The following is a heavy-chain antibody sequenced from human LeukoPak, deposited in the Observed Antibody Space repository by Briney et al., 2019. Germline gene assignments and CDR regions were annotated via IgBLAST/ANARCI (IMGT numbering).Heavy chain of an antibody. J-gene: IGHJ5*02. CDR3: ARASGDRGLNWFDP. CDR1: GYTFTTYD. D-gene: IGHD7-27*01. Sequence: ASVKVSCKASGYTFTTYDISWVRQAPGQGLEWMGWISTYNGNTKYGRRLQGRVTMTTDTSTSTAYMELRSLRSDDTAVYYCARASGDRGLNWFDPWGQGTLVTVSS. CDR2: ISTYNGNT. V-gene: IGHV1-18*01.